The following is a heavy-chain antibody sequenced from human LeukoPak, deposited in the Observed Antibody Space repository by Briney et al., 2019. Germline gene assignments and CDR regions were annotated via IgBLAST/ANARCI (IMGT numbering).Heavy chain of an antibody. CDR2: IYHSGST. Sequence: PSDTLSLTCAVSGYSISSGYYWGWIRQPPGKGLEWIGSIYHSGSTYYNPSLKSRVTISVDTSKNQFSLKLSSVTAADTAVYYCARLRDYYYMDVWGKGTTVTVSS. CDR1: GYSISSGYY. V-gene: IGHV4-38-2*01. CDR3: ARLRDYYYMDV. J-gene: IGHJ6*03.